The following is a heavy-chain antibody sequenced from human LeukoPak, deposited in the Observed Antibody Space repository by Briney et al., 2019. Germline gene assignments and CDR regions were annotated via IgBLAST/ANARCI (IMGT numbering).Heavy chain of an antibody. D-gene: IGHD2-2*01. J-gene: IGHJ4*02. CDR3: ARSATIVLVPAAATRLFDT. Sequence: ASVKVSCKASGYTFTSYGISWVRQAPGQGLEWMGWISAYNGNTNYAQKLQGRVTMTTDTSTSTAYMELRSLRSDDTAVYYCARSATIVLVPAAATRLFDTWGQETLVTVSP. CDR1: GYTFTSYG. CDR2: ISAYNGNT. V-gene: IGHV1-18*01.